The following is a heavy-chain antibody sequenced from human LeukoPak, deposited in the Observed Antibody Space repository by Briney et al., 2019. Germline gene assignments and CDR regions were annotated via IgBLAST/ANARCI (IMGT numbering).Heavy chain of an antibody. Sequence: SETLSLTCAVYGGSFSGYYWSWIRQPPGKGLEWIGYIYYSGSTNYNPSLKSRVTISVDTSKNQFSLKLSSVTAADTAVYYCARGGMTTVTTAFDYWGQGTLVTVSS. D-gene: IGHD4-11*01. CDR3: ARGGMTTVTTAFDY. J-gene: IGHJ4*02. V-gene: IGHV4-59*01. CDR2: IYYSGST. CDR1: GGSFSGYY.